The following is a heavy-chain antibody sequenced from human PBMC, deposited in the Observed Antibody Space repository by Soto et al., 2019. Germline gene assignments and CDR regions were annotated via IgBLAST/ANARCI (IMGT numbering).Heavy chain of an antibody. J-gene: IGHJ5*02. CDR2: INTNTGDT. CDR1: GYTFTGYH. Sequence: QVQLVQSGAEVKEPGASVKVSCKTSGYTFTGYHIHWVRQAPGQGLEWMGWINTNTGDTNYAQKFQGWVTMTRDTSSNTAYVQLSRLTSDDTAVYYCARWVGASNWFDPWGQGTLGTVSS. CDR3: ARWVGASNWFDP. D-gene: IGHD1-26*01. V-gene: IGHV1-2*04.